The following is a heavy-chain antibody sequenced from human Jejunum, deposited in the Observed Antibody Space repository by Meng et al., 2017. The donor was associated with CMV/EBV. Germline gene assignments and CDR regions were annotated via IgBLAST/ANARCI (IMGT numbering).Heavy chain of an antibody. D-gene: IGHD3-10*01. CDR2: ILTKGNNYIT. CDR3: GRDSMKGGGFDC. Sequence: SSGFTFSDHHIDWFGQAPGKGLGWVGRILTKGNNYITEYVASVRGRFTISREDSRDSLYLQMNSLKTEDTAVYYCGRDSMKGGGFDCWGQGVLVTVSS. J-gene: IGHJ4*02. CDR1: GFTFSDHH. V-gene: IGHV3-72*01.